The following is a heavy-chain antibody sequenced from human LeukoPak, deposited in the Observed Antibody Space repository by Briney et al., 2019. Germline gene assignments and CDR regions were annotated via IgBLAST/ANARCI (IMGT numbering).Heavy chain of an antibody. J-gene: IGHJ2*01. Sequence: PSETLSLTCTVPGGSISSYYWGWIRQPPGKGLEWIAYVHSIGYTNYNPSLKSRVTISMDTSKDQFSLKLISVTAADTGVYYCARHITDSGSAFDLWGRGTLVTVSS. D-gene: IGHD3-10*01. CDR1: GGSISSYY. CDR3: ARHITDSGSAFDL. V-gene: IGHV4-59*08. CDR2: VHSIGYT.